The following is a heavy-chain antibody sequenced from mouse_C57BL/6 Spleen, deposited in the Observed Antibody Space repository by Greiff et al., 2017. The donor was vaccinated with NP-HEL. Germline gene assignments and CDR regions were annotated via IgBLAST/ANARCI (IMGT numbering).Heavy chain of an antibody. J-gene: IGHJ4*01. CDR2: VYPYNGGT. CDR3: ARPYGSSSYYAMDY. D-gene: IGHD1-1*01. CDR1: GFTFTDYY. V-gene: IGHV1-36*01. Sequence: EVKLQQSGPVLVKPGPSVKISCKASGFTFTDYYMPWVKQSHGKSLEWIGLVYPYNGGTSYNQKFKGKATLTVDTSSSTAYMELNSLTSEDSAVYYWARPYGSSSYYAMDYWGQGTSVTVSS.